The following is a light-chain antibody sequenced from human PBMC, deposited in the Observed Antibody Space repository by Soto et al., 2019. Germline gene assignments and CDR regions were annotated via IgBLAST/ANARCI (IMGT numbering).Light chain of an antibody. CDR1: QSIFSW. V-gene: IGKV1-5*01. Sequence: IQMTQARSTLSASVGDRVTITCRASQSIFSWLAWYQQKPGKAPKLLIYDASTLEGGVPSRFRGSGSGTEFTLTISGLQPDDFATYHCQQYNTFSWTFGQGTKVDIK. J-gene: IGKJ1*01. CDR2: DAS. CDR3: QQYNTFSWT.